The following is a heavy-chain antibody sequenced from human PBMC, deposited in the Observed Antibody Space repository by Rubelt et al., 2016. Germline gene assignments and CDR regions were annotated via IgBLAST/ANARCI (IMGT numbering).Heavy chain of an antibody. CDR2: IYYSGST. CDR1: GGSISTYY. V-gene: IGHV4-59*08. CDR3: ARHGAGSSPVKI. J-gene: IGHJ3*02. Sequence: GPGLVKPSETLSLTCTVSGGSISTYYWSWIRQLPGKGLEWIGYIYYSGSTNYNPSLKSRVTISVDTSKNQFSLKLSPVTAADTAVYYCARHGAGSSPVKIWGQGTMVTVSS. D-gene: IGHD3-10*01.